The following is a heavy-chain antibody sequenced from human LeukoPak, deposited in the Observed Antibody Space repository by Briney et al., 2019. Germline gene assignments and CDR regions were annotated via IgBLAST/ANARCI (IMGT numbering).Heavy chain of an antibody. D-gene: IGHD2-2*01. Sequence: GGSLRLSCSASGFTFSSYAMHWVRQAPGKGLEYVSAISSNGGSTYYADPVKGRFTISRDNSKNTLYLQMSSLRAEDTAVYYCVAHCSSTSCYLSFFDYWGQGTLVTVSS. CDR3: VAHCSSTSCYLSFFDY. J-gene: IGHJ4*02. CDR2: ISSNGGST. CDR1: GFTFSSYA. V-gene: IGHV3-64D*06.